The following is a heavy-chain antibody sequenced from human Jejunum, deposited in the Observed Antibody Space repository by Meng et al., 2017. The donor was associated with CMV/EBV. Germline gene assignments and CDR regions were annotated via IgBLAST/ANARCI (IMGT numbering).Heavy chain of an antibody. V-gene: IGHV4-34*01. CDR3: ARCPRDDDSGYWFFDN. CDR1: GGSFSGYY. CDR2: INYRGST. Sequence: QVPLQEWGAGLLKPSETLSLTCAVYGGSFSGYYWSWIRQPPGKGLEWIGEINYRGSTNYSPSLKSRVTMSLDTSKNQFSLKLTSVTAADTAMYYCARCPRDDDSGYWFFDNWGQGTLVTVSS. D-gene: IGHD3-22*01. J-gene: IGHJ4*02.